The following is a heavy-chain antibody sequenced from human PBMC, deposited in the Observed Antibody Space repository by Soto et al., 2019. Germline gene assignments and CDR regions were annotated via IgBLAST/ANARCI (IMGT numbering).Heavy chain of an antibody. CDR1: GFTFSSYS. Sequence: GGSLRLSCAASGFTFSSYSMNWVRQAPGKGLEWVSSISSTSNYIYYADSVKGRFTISRDNAKKSLFLQMSSLGAEDTAVYYCARPTDCSGDNCCYDYWGQGILVTVSS. J-gene: IGHJ4*02. CDR3: ARPTDCSGDNCCYDY. CDR2: ISSTSNYI. V-gene: IGHV3-21*01. D-gene: IGHD2-15*01.